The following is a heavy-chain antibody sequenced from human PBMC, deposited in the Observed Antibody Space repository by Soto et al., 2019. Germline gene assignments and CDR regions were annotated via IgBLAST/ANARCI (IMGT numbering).Heavy chain of an antibody. V-gene: IGHV5-51*01. CDR3: ARSCSSTSCYEALIDY. CDR2: IYPGDSDT. J-gene: IGHJ4*02. Sequence: GESLKISCKGSGYSFTSYWIGWVRQMPGKGLEWMGIIYPGDSDTRYSPSFQGQVTISADKSISTAYLQWSSLKASDTAMYYCARSCSSTSCYEALIDYWGQGTLVTVSS. CDR1: GYSFTSYW. D-gene: IGHD2-2*01.